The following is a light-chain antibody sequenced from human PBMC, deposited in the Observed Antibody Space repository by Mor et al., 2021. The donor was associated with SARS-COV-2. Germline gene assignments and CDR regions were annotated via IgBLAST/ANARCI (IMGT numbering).Light chain of an antibody. V-gene: IGLV1-47*01. Sequence: CSGTSSNIGSRNVYWYQHFPGTAPKLLIYRNNQRPSGVPARVSGSKSGTSASLAISGLRSEDGADYYCAAWDDNLRGFVFGTG. CDR2: RNN. J-gene: IGLJ1*01. CDR3: AAWDDNLRGFV. CDR1: SSNIGSRN.